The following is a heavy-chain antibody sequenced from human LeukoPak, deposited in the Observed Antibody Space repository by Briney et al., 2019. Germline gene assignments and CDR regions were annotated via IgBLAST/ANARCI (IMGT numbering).Heavy chain of an antibody. Sequence: HPGGSLRLSCAASGFTFSNYAMSWVRQAPGKGLEWVSAISGSGTSPYYADSVKGRFTISRDNSKNMLYVQMNSLRAEDTAVYYCAKEEGLLRFLEWFGHCFDYWGQGTLVTVSS. CDR3: AKEEGLLRFLEWFGHCFDY. J-gene: IGHJ4*02. V-gene: IGHV3-23*01. CDR1: GFTFSNYA. CDR2: ISGSGTSP. D-gene: IGHD3-3*01.